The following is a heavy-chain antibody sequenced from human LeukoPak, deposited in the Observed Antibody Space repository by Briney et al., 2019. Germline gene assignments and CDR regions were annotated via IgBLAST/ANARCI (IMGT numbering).Heavy chain of an antibody. CDR1: GGSISSYH. CDR3: ARVGSYYYDSSGYSLEYNWFDP. D-gene: IGHD3-22*01. Sequence: SETLSLTCTVSGGSISSYHWSWIRQPPGKGLEWIGYIYYSGSTNYNPSLKSRVTISVDTSKNQFSLKLSSVTAADTAVYYCARVGSYYYDSSGYSLEYNWFDPWGQGTLVTVSS. V-gene: IGHV4-59*01. J-gene: IGHJ5*02. CDR2: IYYSGST.